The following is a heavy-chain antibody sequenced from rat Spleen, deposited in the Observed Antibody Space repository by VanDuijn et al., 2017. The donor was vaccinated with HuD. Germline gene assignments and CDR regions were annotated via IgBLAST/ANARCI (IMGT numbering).Heavy chain of an antibody. V-gene: IGHV5-27*01. CDR2: ISTGGGNT. D-gene: IGHD1-6*01. CDR1: GFTFSNSY. CDR3: STAGSFTDYYFAGGFDY. Sequence: EVQLVESGGGLVQPGRSLKLSCAASGFTFSNSYMPWVRQAPTKGLEWVAYISTGGGNTYYRDSVKGRFTVCRDNAKSTLYLQMDSLRSEDTATYYWSTAGSFTDYYFAGGFDYWGQGVMVTVSS. J-gene: IGHJ2*01.